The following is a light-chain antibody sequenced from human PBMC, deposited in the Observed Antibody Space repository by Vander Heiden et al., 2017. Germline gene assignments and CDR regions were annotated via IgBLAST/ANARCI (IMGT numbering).Light chain of an antibody. Sequence: EIVLTQSPGTLSLSPGERATLSCRASQSVSSSYLAWYRLKPGQAPRLLIYGASSRATGIPDRFSDSGSGTDFTLTISRLEPEDFAVYYCQQYGSSRLTFGGGTKVEIK. V-gene: IGKV3-20*01. CDR2: GAS. J-gene: IGKJ4*01. CDR1: QSVSSSY. CDR3: QQYGSSRLT.